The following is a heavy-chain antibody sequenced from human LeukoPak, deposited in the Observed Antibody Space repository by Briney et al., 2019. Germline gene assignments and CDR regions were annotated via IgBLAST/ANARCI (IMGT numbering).Heavy chain of an antibody. Sequence: SETLSLTCAVSGGSISSGGYSWSWIRQPPGKGLEWIGYIYYSGSTYYNPSLKSRVTISVDTSKNQFSLKLSSVTAADTAVYYCARQDYDILTANWFRFDPWGQGTLVTVSS. CDR1: GGSISSGGYS. J-gene: IGHJ5*02. CDR2: IYYSGST. D-gene: IGHD3-9*01. CDR3: ARQDYDILTANWFRFDP. V-gene: IGHV4-30-4*07.